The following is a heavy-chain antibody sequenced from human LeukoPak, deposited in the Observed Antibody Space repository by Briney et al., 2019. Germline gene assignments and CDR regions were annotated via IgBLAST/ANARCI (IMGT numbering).Heavy chain of an antibody. Sequence: PSETLSLTCTVSGGSISSGDYFGSWIRQPPGKGLQWIGYIYYSGSTYYNPSLKSRLTISVDTSKNQFSLKLNSVTAADTAVYYCARLVAGTTAYYFDYWGQGTLVTVSS. V-gene: IGHV4-30-4*01. CDR3: ARLVAGTTAYYFDY. CDR2: IYYSGST. D-gene: IGHD4-17*01. J-gene: IGHJ4*02. CDR1: GGSISSGDYF.